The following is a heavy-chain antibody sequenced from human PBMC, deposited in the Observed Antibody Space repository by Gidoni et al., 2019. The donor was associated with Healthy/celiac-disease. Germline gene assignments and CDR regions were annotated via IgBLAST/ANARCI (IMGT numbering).Heavy chain of an antibody. Sequence: EVQLVESGGGLVKPGGSLILSCAASGFTFSSYSMNWVRQAPGKGLEWVSSISSSSSYRYYADSVKGRFTISRDNAKNSLYLQMNSLRAEDTAVYYCARDPRGVATTDFDYWGQGTLVTVSS. D-gene: IGHD5-12*01. CDR2: ISSSSSYR. CDR1: GFTFSSYS. V-gene: IGHV3-21*01. J-gene: IGHJ4*02. CDR3: ARDPRGVATTDFDY.